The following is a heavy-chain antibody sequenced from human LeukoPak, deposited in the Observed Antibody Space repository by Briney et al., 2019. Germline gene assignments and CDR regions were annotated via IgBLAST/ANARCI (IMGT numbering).Heavy chain of an antibody. CDR2: IKEDGSEK. J-gene: IGHJ3*02. CDR1: GFTFSSYW. V-gene: IGHV3-7*05. Sequence: GGSLRLSCAASGFTFSSYWMSWVRQAPGKGLEWVANIKEDGSEKYYVDSVQGRFAISRDNARNSLFQEMSSLRADDTAVYFCARDVEGGTFDIWGQGTTVTVSS. CDR3: ARDVEGGTFDI. D-gene: IGHD3-16*01.